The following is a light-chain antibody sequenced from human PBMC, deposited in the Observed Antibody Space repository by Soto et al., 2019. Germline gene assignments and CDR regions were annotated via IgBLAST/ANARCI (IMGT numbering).Light chain of an antibody. CDR3: QQYNSYSWT. J-gene: IGKJ1*01. CDR2: DAS. Sequence: DIQMTQSPSTLSASVGYRVTMTCRASQSISSWLAWYQQKPGKAPKLLIYDASSLESGVPSRFSGSGSGTEFTLTISSLQPDDFATYYCQQYNSYSWTFGQGTRWIS. V-gene: IGKV1-5*01. CDR1: QSISSW.